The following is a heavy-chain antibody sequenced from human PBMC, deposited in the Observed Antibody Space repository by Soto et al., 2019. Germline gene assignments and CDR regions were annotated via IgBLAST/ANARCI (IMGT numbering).Heavy chain of an antibody. J-gene: IGHJ4*02. V-gene: IGHV4-61*01. CDR2: ISYTGST. Sequence: QVQLQESGPGLVRPSETLSLTCTVSGVSVSSGNYYWSWRRQPPGKGLEGIGYISYTGSTNYNTSLKRRVTRSVDTSKNQSSLKMNSVTAADTAVYFCARSVAASRRLGGQGTLVTVSS. CDR3: ARSVAASRRL. CDR1: GVSVSSGNYY. D-gene: IGHD5-12*01.